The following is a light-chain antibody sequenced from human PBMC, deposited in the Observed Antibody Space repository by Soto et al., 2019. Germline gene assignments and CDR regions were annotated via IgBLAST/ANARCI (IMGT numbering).Light chain of an antibody. CDR2: LNSDGSH. Sequence: QPVLTQSPSASASLGASVKLTCTLSSGHSSYAIAWHQQQPEKGPRYLMKLNSDGSHSKGDGIPDRLSGSSSGAERYVTISGLQSEDEADYYCQTWGTGPAVFGGGTQLTVL. CDR3: QTWGTGPAV. J-gene: IGLJ7*01. CDR1: SGHSSYA. V-gene: IGLV4-69*01.